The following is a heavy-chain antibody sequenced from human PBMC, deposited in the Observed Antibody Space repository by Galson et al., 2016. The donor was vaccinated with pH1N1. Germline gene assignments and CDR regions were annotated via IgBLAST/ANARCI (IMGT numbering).Heavy chain of an antibody. V-gene: IGHV3-7*01. CDR1: GFTFSNYW. D-gene: IGHD3-16*02. CDR2: IKEDGSET. Sequence: SGFTFSNYWMHWVRQVPGKGLEWVANIKEDGSETYYVGSVRGRFTISRDNAKNSLYLQMNSLRDEDTALYYCARAIGSRSAHWGQGTLVTVSS. CDR3: ARAIGSRSAH. J-gene: IGHJ4*02.